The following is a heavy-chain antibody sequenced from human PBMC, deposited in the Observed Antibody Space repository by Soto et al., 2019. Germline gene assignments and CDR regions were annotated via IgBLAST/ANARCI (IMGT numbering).Heavy chain of an antibody. CDR3: AKYHIDSSGQEYGMDV. V-gene: IGHV4-4*07. Sequence: PSETLSLTCTVSGGSVSAYYWSWIRQPAGKGLEWLGRIYTTGSTNYNPSLKGRVTMSVDPSKNQFSLKLTSMTAADTAVYYCAKYHIDSSGQEYGMDVWGQGTTVTVSS. CDR2: IYTTGST. CDR1: GGSVSAYY. D-gene: IGHD3-22*01. J-gene: IGHJ6*02.